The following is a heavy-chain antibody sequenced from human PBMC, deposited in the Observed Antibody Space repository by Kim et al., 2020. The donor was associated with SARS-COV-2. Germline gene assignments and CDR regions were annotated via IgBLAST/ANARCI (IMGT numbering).Heavy chain of an antibody. V-gene: IGHV4-4*07. D-gene: IGHD1-7*01. Sequence: SETLSLTCTVSGDSINTHYWTWIRQPAGKGLEWIGRMYTSGNTNYNPSLKSRVTMSVDTSKNQVSLKLTSVTAADTAVYYCATKSVGTSPLELPDYWGQGALVTVSS. CDR3: ATKSVGTSPLELPDY. CDR1: GDSINTHY. J-gene: IGHJ4*02. CDR2: MYTSGNT.